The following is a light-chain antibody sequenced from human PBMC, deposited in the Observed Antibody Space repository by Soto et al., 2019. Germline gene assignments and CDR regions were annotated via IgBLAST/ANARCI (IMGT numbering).Light chain of an antibody. CDR3: QSLNRFPHS. J-gene: IGKJ4*01. CDR1: QAIRSA. CDR2: AAS. V-gene: IGKV1-13*02. Sequence: AIQLTQSPSSLSASVGDRVTITCRASQAIRSALGWYQQKPGKVPKLLIYAASTLKSGVPSRFRGSGSGTDFTLTISSLQPEDAATYYCQSLNRFPHSFGGGTKVEIK.